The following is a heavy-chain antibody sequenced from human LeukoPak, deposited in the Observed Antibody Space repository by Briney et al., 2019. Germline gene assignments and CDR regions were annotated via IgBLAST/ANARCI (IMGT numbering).Heavy chain of an antibody. J-gene: IGHJ4*02. CDR3: AKDIGSGSYYHFDY. D-gene: IGHD3-10*01. CDR1: GFTFSSYW. CDR2: ISWNSGSI. V-gene: IGHV3-9*01. Sequence: GGSLRLSCAASGFTFSSYWMSWVRQAPGKGLEWVSGISWNSGSIGYADSVKGRFTISRDNAKNSLYLQMNSLRPEDTALYYCAKDIGSGSYYHFDYWGQGTLVTVSS.